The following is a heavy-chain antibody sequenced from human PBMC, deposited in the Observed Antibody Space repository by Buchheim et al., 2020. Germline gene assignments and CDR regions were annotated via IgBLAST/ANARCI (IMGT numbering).Heavy chain of an antibody. CDR3: TTDLTVTTVYYYYYYMDV. CDR1: GFTFSNAW. V-gene: IGHV3-15*01. Sequence: EVQLVESGGGLVKPGGSLRLSCAASGFTFSNAWMSWVRQAPGKGLEWVGRIKSKIDGGTTDYAAPVKGRFTISRDDSKNTLYLQMNSLKTEDTAVYYCTTDLTVTTVYYYYYYMDVWGKGTT. J-gene: IGHJ6*03. CDR2: IKSKIDGGTT. D-gene: IGHD4-17*01.